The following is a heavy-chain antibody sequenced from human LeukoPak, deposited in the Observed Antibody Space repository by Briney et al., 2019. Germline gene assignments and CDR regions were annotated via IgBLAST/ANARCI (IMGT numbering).Heavy chain of an antibody. Sequence: GGSLRLSCAASGFTFSSQTMSWVRQAPGKGLQWVSAIGGSGDNTYYADSVKGRFTISRDNSKNTMYVQMNSLRAEDTAVYYCAKAYGLGGYWGQGTLVTVSS. J-gene: IGHJ4*02. V-gene: IGHV3-23*01. CDR1: GFTFSSQT. CDR3: AKAYGLGGY. D-gene: IGHD4-17*01. CDR2: IGGSGDNT.